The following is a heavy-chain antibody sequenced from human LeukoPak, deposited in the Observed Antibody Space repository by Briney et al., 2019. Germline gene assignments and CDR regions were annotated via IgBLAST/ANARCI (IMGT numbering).Heavy chain of an antibody. V-gene: IGHV4-59*01. CDR2: IYYSGST. D-gene: IGHD3-10*01. J-gene: IGHJ4*02. Sequence: EWIGYIYYSGSTNYPPSLKSPVTISVDTSKNQFSLKLSSVTAADTAVYYCARAGELLWFGVDYWGQGTLVTVSS. CDR3: ARAGELLWFGVDY.